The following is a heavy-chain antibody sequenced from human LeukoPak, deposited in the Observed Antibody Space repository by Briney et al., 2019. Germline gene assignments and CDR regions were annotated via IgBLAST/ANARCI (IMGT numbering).Heavy chain of an antibody. CDR2: IYYSGST. Sequence: SETLSLTCTVSGGSISSYYGSWIRQPPGKGLEWIGYIYYSGSTTYNPSLKSRVTISVDTSKNQFSLKLSSVTAADTAVYYCAREVPLQWPEGRYFDYWGQGTLVTVSS. J-gene: IGHJ4*02. CDR1: GGSISSYY. V-gene: IGHV4-59*01. D-gene: IGHD6-19*01. CDR3: AREVPLQWPEGRYFDY.